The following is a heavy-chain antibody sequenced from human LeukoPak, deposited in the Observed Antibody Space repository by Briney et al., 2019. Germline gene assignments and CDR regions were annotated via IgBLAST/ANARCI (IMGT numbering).Heavy chain of an antibody. CDR2: IYYTGGT. V-gene: IGHV4-59*08. CDR1: GGSIGSDY. Sequence: SETLSLTCTVSGGSIGSDYWTWIRQPPGKGLEYIGYIYYTGGTNYNPSLKSRVTISVDTSKNQLSLKLSSVTAADTAVYFCAKYGDSGWVIDNWGQGTLDTVSS. CDR3: AKYGDSGWVIDN. J-gene: IGHJ4*02. D-gene: IGHD6-19*01.